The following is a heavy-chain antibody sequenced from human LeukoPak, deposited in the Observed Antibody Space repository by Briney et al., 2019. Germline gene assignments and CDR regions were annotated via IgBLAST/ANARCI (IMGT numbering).Heavy chain of an antibody. V-gene: IGHV4-39*07. CDR2: IYYSGST. CDR1: GGSISSSSYY. J-gene: IGHJ4*02. CDR3: ARDYYDTSGYYCLDY. Sequence: SETLSLTCNVSGGSISSSSYYWGWIRQPPGKGLEWIGSIYYSGSTYYNPSLKSRVTISVDTSKNQFSLKLTSVTAADTAVYYCARDYYDTSGYYCLDYWGQGTLVTVSS. D-gene: IGHD3-22*01.